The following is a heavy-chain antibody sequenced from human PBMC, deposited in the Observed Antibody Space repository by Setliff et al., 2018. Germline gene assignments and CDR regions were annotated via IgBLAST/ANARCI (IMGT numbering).Heavy chain of an antibody. D-gene: IGHD3-10*01. CDR2: ISAYNGNT. V-gene: IGHV1-18*01. CDR1: GYTFTSYG. CDR3: ARDLVDYNGLGSYYSAY. J-gene: IGHJ4*02. Sequence: GASVKVSCKASGYTFTSYGINWVRQAPGQGLEWMGWISAYNGNTNYAQKLQGRVTMTTDTSTSTTHMELRSLRSDDTAVYYCARDLVDYNGLGSYYSAYWGQGTLVTAPQ.